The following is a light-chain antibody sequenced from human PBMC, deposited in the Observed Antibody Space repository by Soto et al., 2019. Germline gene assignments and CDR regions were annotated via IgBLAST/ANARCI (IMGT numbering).Light chain of an antibody. CDR3: QQYSDNWT. CDR1: QSISNW. V-gene: IGKV1-5*03. Sequence: DIQMTQSPSTLSASVGDRVTITCRASQSISNWLAWHQQKPGTAPNLLIYKASTLQSGVPSRFSGSGSATEFTLAISSLPPDDSATYYCQQYSDNWTFGQGTKVEIK. CDR2: KAS. J-gene: IGKJ1*01.